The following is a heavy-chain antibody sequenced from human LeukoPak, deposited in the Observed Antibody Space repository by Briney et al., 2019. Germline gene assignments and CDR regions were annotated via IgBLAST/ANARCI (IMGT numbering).Heavy chain of an antibody. CDR2: ISVYNDNA. CDR1: GYTFTSYY. V-gene: IGHV1-18*04. Sequence: ASVKVSCKASGYTFTSYYMHWVRQAPGQGLEWMGWISVYNDNANYAQKFQGRVTLTTDTSRSTAYMELRSLTSDDTAVYYCARGDYGDYWGQGTLVTVSS. CDR3: ARGDYGDY. J-gene: IGHJ4*02.